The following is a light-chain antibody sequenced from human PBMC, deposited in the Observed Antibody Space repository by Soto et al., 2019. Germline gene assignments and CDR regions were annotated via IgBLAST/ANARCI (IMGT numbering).Light chain of an antibody. Sequence: QSALTQPASVSGSPGQSITISCTGTSSDVGNYNLVSWYQQHPGKAPKVMIYGDSKRPSGVSNRFSGAKSGNTASLTSSGLQAEDEADYYCCSYAGNSYALGTGTKLTVL. CDR3: CSYAGNSYA. CDR2: GDS. V-gene: IGLV2-23*01. CDR1: SSDVGNYNL. J-gene: IGLJ1*01.